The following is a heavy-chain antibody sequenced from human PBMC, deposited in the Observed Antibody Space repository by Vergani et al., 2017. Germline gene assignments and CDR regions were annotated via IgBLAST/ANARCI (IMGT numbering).Heavy chain of an antibody. Sequence: EVQLVESGGGLVQPGGSLRLSCAASGFTFSSYSMNWVRQAPGKGLEWVSYISSSSTIYYADSVKGRFTISRDNAKNSLYLQMNSLRAEDTAVYYCARDLFSSSSWYLQGAFDIWGQGTMVTVSS. CDR1: GFTFSSYS. D-gene: IGHD6-13*01. V-gene: IGHV3-48*01. CDR3: ARDLFSSSSWYLQGAFDI. J-gene: IGHJ3*02. CDR2: ISSSSTI.